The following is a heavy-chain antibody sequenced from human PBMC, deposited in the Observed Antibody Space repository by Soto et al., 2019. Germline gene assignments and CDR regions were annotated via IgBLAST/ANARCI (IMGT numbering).Heavy chain of an antibody. CDR1: GGSISSYY. CDR2: IYYSGST. J-gene: IGHJ6*03. Sequence: SETLSLTCTVSGGSISSYYWSWIRQPPGKGLEWIGYIYYSGSTNYNPSLKSRVTISVDTSKNQFSLKLSSVTTADTAVYYCARSQFGVVPPMDVWGKGTTVTVSS. CDR3: ARSQFGVVPPMDV. D-gene: IGHD3-3*01. V-gene: IGHV4-59*01.